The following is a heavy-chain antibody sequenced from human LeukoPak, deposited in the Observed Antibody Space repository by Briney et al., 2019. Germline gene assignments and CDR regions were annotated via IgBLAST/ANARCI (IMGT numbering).Heavy chain of an antibody. Sequence: ASVKVSCKASGYTFTSYGISWVRQAPGQGLEWMGWISAYNGNTNYAQKLQGRVTMTTDTSTSTAYMELRSLRPDDTAVYYCARVGYDILTGYLLKYWGQGTLVTVSS. CDR1: GYTFTSYG. J-gene: IGHJ4*02. CDR3: ARVGYDILTGYLLKY. V-gene: IGHV1-18*01. D-gene: IGHD3-9*01. CDR2: ISAYNGNT.